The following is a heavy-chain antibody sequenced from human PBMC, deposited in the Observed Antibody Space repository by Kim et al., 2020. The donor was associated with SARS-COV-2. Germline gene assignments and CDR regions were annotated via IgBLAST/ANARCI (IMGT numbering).Heavy chain of an antibody. CDR2: IGGSVVTT. J-gene: IGHJ4*02. Sequence: GGSLRLSCAASGSSFSNYAMSWVRQAPGKGLEWVSTIGGSVVTTYYADSMKGRSTISRDNSKNTLYLEMNNLGAEDTAVYYCARGNRGSFDYWGQGTLVTVSS. CDR1: GSSFSNYA. CDR3: ARGNRGSFDY. V-gene: IGHV3-23*01.